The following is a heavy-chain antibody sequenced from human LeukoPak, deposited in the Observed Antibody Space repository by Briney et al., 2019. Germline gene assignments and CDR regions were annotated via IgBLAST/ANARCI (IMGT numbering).Heavy chain of an antibody. D-gene: IGHD3-9*01. CDR1: GFTFSSYW. J-gene: IGHJ4*02. CDR2: INSDGSST. CDR3: ARVAGLRYFDWLKRTTRGYFDY. V-gene: IGHV3-74*01. Sequence: GGSLRLSCAASGFTFSSYWMHWVRQAPGEGLVWVSRINSDGSSTSYADSVKGRFTISRDNAKNTLYLQMNSLRAEDTAVYYCARVAGLRYFDWLKRTTRGYFDYWGQGTLVTVSS.